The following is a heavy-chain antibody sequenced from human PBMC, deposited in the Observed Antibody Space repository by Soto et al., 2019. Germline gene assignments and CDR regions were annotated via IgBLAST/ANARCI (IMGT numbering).Heavy chain of an antibody. V-gene: IGHV4-4*07. J-gene: IGHJ5*02. CDR2: IYTSGST. CDR1: GGSISSYY. D-gene: IGHD6-13*01. Sequence: SETLSLTCTVSGGSISSYYWSWIRQPAGKGLEWIGRIYTSGSTNYNPSLKSRVTMSVDTSKNQFSLKLSSVTAADTAVYYCARGWIAALIYEFDPWGQGTLVTSPQ. CDR3: ARGWIAALIYEFDP.